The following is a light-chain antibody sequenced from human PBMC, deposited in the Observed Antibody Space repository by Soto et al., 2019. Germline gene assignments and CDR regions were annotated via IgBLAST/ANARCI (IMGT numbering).Light chain of an antibody. CDR1: SSDIGGYNF. Sequence: QSALTQPASVSGSPGQSITISCTGTSSDIGGYNFVSWYQQHPGNATNLIIYDVASRPSGVSDRFSGSKSGNAASLTISGLQAEDEALYYCNSYTTSGAIVFGGGTKVTVL. V-gene: IGLV2-14*03. CDR3: NSYTTSGAIV. CDR2: DVA. J-gene: IGLJ3*02.